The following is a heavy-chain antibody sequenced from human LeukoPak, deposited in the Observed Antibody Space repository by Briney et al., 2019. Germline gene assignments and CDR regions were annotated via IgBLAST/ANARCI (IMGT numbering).Heavy chain of an antibody. CDR2: INHSGST. CDR1: GGSFSGYY. J-gene: IGHJ5*02. Sequence: SETLSLTCAVYGGSFSGYYWSWIRQPPGKGLEWIGEINHSGSTNYNPSLKSRVAISVDTSKNQFSLKLSPVTAADTAVYYCARVIAGWRYCSGGSCYSFWFDPWGQGTLVTVSS. CDR3: ARVIAGWRYCSGGSCYSFWFDP. D-gene: IGHD2-15*01. V-gene: IGHV4-34*01.